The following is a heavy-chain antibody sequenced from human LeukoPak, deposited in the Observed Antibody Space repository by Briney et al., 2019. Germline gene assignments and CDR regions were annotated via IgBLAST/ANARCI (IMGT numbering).Heavy chain of an antibody. CDR2: IITIFGTA. CDR3: ASPAAGTRIFDY. Sequence: EASVKVSCKASGGTFSSYAISWVRQAPGQGLEWMGGIITIFGTANYAQKFQGRVTITADESTSTAYMELSSLRSEDTAVYYCASPAAGTRIFDYWGQGTLVTVSS. J-gene: IGHJ4*02. D-gene: IGHD6-13*01. V-gene: IGHV1-69*01. CDR1: GGTFSSYA.